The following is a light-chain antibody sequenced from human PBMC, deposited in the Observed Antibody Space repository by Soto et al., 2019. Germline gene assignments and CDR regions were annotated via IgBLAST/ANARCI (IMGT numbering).Light chain of an antibody. CDR1: SSDVGGYDY. V-gene: IGLV2-11*01. Sequence: QSVLTQPRSVSGSPGQSVTISCTGTSSDVGGYDYVSWYQQHAGKAPKLMIYGVTKRPSGVPDRFSGSKSGNTASLTISGLQAEDESDYYCCSHGGRHSYVFGTGTKLTVL. J-gene: IGLJ1*01. CDR3: CSHGGRHSYV. CDR2: GVT.